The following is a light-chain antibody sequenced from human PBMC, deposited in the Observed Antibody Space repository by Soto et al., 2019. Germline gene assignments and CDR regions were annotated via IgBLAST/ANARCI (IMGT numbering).Light chain of an antibody. V-gene: IGKV1-39*01. CDR3: QQSFSTPPWT. CDR1: QSISRY. Sequence: DFQLSQSPASLSASVGDRVIIACRASQSISRYLNWYQQRPGKAPKLLIYATSNLQSGVPSRFSGSGSGTDFTLTISGLLPEDFATYYCQQSFSTPPWTFGQGTKVDI. J-gene: IGKJ1*01. CDR2: ATS.